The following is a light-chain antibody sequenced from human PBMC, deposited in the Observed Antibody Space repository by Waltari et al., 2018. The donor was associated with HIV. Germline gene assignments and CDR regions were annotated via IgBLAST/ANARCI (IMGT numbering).Light chain of an antibody. CDR2: EVS. CDR1: SSDLGSYDL. Sequence: QSALTQPASVSGSPGQSITISCTGTSSDLGSYDLVSWYQQHPGKAPKDMIYEVSKRPSGVSNRFSGSKSGNTASLIISGLQAEDEADYYCCSYASGSTFVFGTGTKVTVL. CDR3: CSYASGSTFV. J-gene: IGLJ1*01. V-gene: IGLV2-23*02.